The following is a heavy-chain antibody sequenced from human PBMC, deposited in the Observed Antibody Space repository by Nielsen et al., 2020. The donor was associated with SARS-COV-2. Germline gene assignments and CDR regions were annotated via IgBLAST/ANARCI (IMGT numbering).Heavy chain of an antibody. V-gene: IGHV4-39*07. Sequence: SETLSLTCTVSGGSLSSRTYYWGWIRQSPGKGLEWIGSIYYSGSTYHNPSLKSRVTKSVDTSKNQFSLKLSSVTAADTAVYYCAREGVPVAGAQLYYFYYYGVDVWGQGTTVTVSS. CDR2: IYYSGST. CDR3: AREGVPVAGAQLYYFYYYGVDV. J-gene: IGHJ6*02. CDR1: GGSLSSRTYY. D-gene: IGHD2-15*01.